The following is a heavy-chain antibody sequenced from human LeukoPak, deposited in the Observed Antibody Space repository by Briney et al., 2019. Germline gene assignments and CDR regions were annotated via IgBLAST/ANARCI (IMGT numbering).Heavy chain of an antibody. CDR1: GFTFSSYA. CDR3: AKHARIAVAQVPSTRYYYYMDV. J-gene: IGHJ6*03. Sequence: GGSLRLSCAASGFTFSSYAMSWVRHAPGKGLEWVSAISGSGGSTYYADSVKGQFTISRDNSKNTLYLQMNSLRAEDTAVYYCAKHARIAVAQVPSTRYYYYMDVWGKGTTVTVSS. V-gene: IGHV3-23*01. CDR2: ISGSGGST. D-gene: IGHD6-19*01.